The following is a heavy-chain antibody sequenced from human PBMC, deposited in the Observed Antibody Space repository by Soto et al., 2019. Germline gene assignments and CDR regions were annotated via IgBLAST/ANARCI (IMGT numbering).Heavy chain of an antibody. J-gene: IGHJ4*02. D-gene: IGHD3-9*01. CDR3: AYFDWLPY. CDR2: IYDSGST. V-gene: IGHV4-4*08. Sequence: PSETLSLTCTVSGGSISSYYWGWIRQPPGKGLEWIGYIYDSGSTNYNPSLKSRVTISVDTSKNQFSLKMSSVTAADTAAYYCAYFDWLPYWGQGTLVTVS. CDR1: GGSISSYY.